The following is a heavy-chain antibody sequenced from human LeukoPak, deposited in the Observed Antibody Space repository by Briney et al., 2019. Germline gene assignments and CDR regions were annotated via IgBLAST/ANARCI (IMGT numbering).Heavy chain of an antibody. J-gene: IGHJ4*02. CDR3: VKDLLAVAGTSNY. V-gene: IGHV3-64D*06. CDR1: GFTFSSYA. Sequence: PGGSLRLSCSASGFTFSSYAMHWVRQPPGKGLEYVSAISSNGGSTYYADSVKGRFTISRDNSKNTLYLQMSSLRAEDTAVYYCVKDLLAVAGTSNYWGQGTLVTVSS. CDR2: ISSNGGST. D-gene: IGHD6-19*01.